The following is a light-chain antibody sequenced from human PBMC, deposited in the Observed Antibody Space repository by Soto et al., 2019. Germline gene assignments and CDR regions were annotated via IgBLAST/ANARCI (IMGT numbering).Light chain of an antibody. CDR3: QQYGRSPPYT. Sequence: EVVLTQSPGTLSLSPGERATLSCRASQSVSNNYLAWYQQKPGQAPRLVIFGSSDRATGIPDRFSGSGSGTYFTLTISRLEPEDFAVYYCQQYGRSPPYTFGQGTKLAIK. CDR2: GSS. CDR1: QSVSNNY. V-gene: IGKV3-20*01. J-gene: IGKJ2*01.